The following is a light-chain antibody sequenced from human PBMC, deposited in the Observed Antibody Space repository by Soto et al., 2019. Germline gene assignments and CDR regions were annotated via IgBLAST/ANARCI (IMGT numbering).Light chain of an antibody. CDR1: QTIGAN. Sequence: DIQMTQSPSSLSASVGYSFTITCRASQTIGANLNWYRQEPGKAPTLLIYDASTLQSGVPSRFSGLGSGTDFALTITSLQPDDSATYYCQQSYTTVYSFGQGTKVDIK. J-gene: IGKJ2*01. CDR3: QQSYTTVYS. CDR2: DAS. V-gene: IGKV1-39*01.